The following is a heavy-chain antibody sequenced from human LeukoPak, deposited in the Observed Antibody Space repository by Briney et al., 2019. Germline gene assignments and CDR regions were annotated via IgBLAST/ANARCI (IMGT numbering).Heavy chain of an antibody. CDR1: GGTFSSYA. J-gene: IGHJ4*02. CDR3: ASRLYCSNTRCRNFPFAY. V-gene: IGHV1-69*01. D-gene: IGHD2-2*01. CDR2: IIPIFGTA. Sequence: SVKVSCKASGGTFSSYAISWVRQAPGQGLEWMGGIIPIFGTANYAQKFQDRVTITADESTSTAYMELSSLRSEDAAIYYCASRLYCSNTRCRNFPFAYWDQGTLVTVSS.